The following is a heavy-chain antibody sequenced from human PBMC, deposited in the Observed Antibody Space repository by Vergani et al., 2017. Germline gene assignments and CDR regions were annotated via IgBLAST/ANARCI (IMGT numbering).Heavy chain of an antibody. Sequence: QVQLQESGPGLVKPSQTLSLTCTVSGGSISSGDYYWSWIRQPPGKGLGWIGYIYYSGSTYYNPSLKSRVTISVDTSKNQFSLKLSSVTAADTAVYYFAGDPSWEGWGGRGRHAFDIWGQGTMVTVSS. CDR2: IYYSGST. CDR3: AGDPSWEGWGGRGRHAFDI. D-gene: IGHD1-26*01. V-gene: IGHV4-30-4*01. CDR1: GGSISSGDYY. J-gene: IGHJ3*02.